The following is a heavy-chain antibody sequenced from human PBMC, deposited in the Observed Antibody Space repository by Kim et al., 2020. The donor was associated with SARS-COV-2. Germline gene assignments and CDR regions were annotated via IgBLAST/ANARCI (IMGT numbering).Heavy chain of an antibody. J-gene: IGHJ4*02. V-gene: IGHV4-30-2*01. CDR3: AREGKLGHFDY. Sequence: SETLSLTCAVSGGSISSGGYSWSWIRQPPGKGLEWIGYIYHSGSTYYNPSLKSRVTISVDRSKNQFSLKLSSVTAADTAVYYCAREGKLGHFDYWGQGTLVTVSS. D-gene: IGHD6-13*01. CDR2: IYHSGST. CDR1: GGSISSGGYS.